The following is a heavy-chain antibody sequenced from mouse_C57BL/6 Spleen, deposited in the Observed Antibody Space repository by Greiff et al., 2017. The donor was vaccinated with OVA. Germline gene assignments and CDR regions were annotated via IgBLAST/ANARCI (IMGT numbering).Heavy chain of an antibody. Sequence: QVQLQQPGAELVMPGASVKLSCKASGYTFTSYWMHWVKQRPGQGLEWIGEIDPSDSYTNYNQKFKGKSTLTVDKSSSTAYMQLSSLTSEDSAVYYCARRDIRGTDAMDDWGQGTSVTVSS. CDR3: ARRDIRGTDAMDD. CDR2: IDPSDSYT. V-gene: IGHV1-69*01. CDR1: GYTFTSYW. D-gene: IGHD4-1*01. J-gene: IGHJ4*01.